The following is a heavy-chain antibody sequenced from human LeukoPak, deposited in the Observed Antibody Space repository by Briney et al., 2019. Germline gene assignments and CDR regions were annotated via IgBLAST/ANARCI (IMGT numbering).Heavy chain of an antibody. D-gene: IGHD4-17*01. CDR2: ISSSGSTK. V-gene: IGHV3-48*03. Sequence: PPGGSLRLSCAASGFTFSSYEMNWVRQAPGKGLEWVSYISSSGSTKYYADSVKGRFTISRDNAKNSLYLQMNSLRAEDTAVYYCASWVTVTHYYYYGMDVWGQGTTVTVSS. J-gene: IGHJ6*02. CDR1: GFTFSSYE. CDR3: ASWVTVTHYYYYGMDV.